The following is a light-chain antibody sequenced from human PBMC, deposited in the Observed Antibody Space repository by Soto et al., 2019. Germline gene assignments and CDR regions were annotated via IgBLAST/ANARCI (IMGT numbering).Light chain of an antibody. V-gene: IGKV2-30*01. CDR3: MQGSHWPPWA. J-gene: IGKJ1*01. CDR2: EVS. Sequence: DVVMTQSPLSLPVTLGQPASISCRSSQSLVSSNGHTHLTWFQQRPGQSPRRLIYEVSKRDCGVPDIFSGSGSVTDFTRQISRVEAEDVAIYYCMQGSHWPPWAFDQVTQVEIK. CDR1: QSLVSSNGHTH.